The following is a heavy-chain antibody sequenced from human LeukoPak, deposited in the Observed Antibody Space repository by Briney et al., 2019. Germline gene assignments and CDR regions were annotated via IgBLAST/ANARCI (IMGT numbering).Heavy chain of an antibody. CDR2: ISYDGSNK. V-gene: IGHV3-30*04. Sequence: PGRSLRLSCAASGFTFSSYAMHWVRQAPGKGLEWVAVISYDGSNKYYADSVKGRFTISRDNSNNTLYLQMNILIAEDTAVYYCARDRLSSGWAYFDYWGQGTLVTVSS. J-gene: IGHJ4*02. CDR1: GFTFSSYA. CDR3: ARDRLSSGWAYFDY. D-gene: IGHD6-19*01.